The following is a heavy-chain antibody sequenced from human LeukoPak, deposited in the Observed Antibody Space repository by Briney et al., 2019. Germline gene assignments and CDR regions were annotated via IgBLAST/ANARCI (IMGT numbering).Heavy chain of an antibody. V-gene: IGHV3-11*05. CDR3: ARASSPSLAIPGY. D-gene: IGHD2-2*01. Sequence: GGSLRLSCAASGFTFSDYYMSWIRQAPGEGLEWVTYISSSGSYTNYADSVKGRFTISRDNAKNSLYLQMNSLRAEDTAVYYCARASSPSLAIPGYWGQGTLVTVSS. J-gene: IGHJ4*02. CDR1: GFTFSDYY. CDR2: ISSSGSYT.